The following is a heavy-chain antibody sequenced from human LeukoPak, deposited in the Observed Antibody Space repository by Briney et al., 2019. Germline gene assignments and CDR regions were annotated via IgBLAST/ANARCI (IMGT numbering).Heavy chain of an antibody. V-gene: IGHV3-21*01. J-gene: IGHJ4*02. Sequence: GGSLRLSCAASGFTFSSYSMNWVGQAPGRGREGVSSISSSSRYIYYADSVKGRYTISRDNAKNTLYLQMNSPRAEDSAVYCVGRESPAGGSCWGQGTLVTVSS. CDR1: GFTFSSYS. CDR2: ISSSSRYI. CDR3: GRESPAGGSC. D-gene: IGHD6-13*01.